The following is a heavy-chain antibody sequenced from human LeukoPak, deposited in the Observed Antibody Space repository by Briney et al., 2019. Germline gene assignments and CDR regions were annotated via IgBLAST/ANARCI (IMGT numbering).Heavy chain of an antibody. J-gene: IGHJ3*02. CDR1: GFTFSDCH. CDR2: IWYDEDAK. Sequence: GRSLRLSCAASGFTFSDCHIPWVRQAPGKGLDWVALIWYDEDAKFYADSVKGRFTISRDNSKDTLYLQMNSLGVEDTAVYYCARERGGDAFDIWGQGTMVTVSS. CDR3: ARERGGDAFDI. D-gene: IGHD2-15*01. V-gene: IGHV3-33*01.